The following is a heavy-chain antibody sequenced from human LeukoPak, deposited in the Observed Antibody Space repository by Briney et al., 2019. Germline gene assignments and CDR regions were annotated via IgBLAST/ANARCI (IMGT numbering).Heavy chain of an antibody. CDR2: ISGNSNNI. CDR3: ARDRLYGDYDSNFDS. D-gene: IGHD4-17*01. CDR1: GFTFSSYS. V-gene: IGHV3-21*01. J-gene: IGHJ4*02. Sequence: GGSLRLSCAASGFTFSSYSMNWVRQAPGRGLEWVSSISGNSNNIFYADSVRGRFTISRDNTKNSLYLQMNRLSADDTALYYCARDRLYGDYDSNFDSWGQGTLVTVSS.